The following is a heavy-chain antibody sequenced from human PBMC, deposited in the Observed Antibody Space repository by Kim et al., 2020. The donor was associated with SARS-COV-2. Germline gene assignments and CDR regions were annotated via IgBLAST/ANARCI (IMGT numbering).Heavy chain of an antibody. J-gene: IGHJ5*02. D-gene: IGHD6-19*01. CDR2: ISYDGSNK. V-gene: IGHV3-30*04. Sequence: GGSLRLSCAASGFTFSSYAMHWVRQAPGKGLEWVAVISYDGSNKYYADSVKGRFTISRDNSKNTLYLQMNSLRAEDTAVYYCARSPGYSSADNWFDPWG. CDR1: GFTFSSYA. CDR3: ARSPGYSSADNWFDP.